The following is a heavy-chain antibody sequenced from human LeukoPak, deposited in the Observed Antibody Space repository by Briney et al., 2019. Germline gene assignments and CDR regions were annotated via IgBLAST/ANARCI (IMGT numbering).Heavy chain of an antibody. J-gene: IGHJ4*02. Sequence: SVKVFCKASGGTFSSYAISWVRQAPGQGLEWMGGIIPIFGTANYAQKFQGRVTITADKSTSTAYMELSSLRSEDTAVYYCAGVDSSGYIGLDYWGQGTLVTVSS. CDR2: IIPIFGTA. CDR3: AGVDSSGYIGLDY. CDR1: GGTFSSYA. V-gene: IGHV1-69*06. D-gene: IGHD3-22*01.